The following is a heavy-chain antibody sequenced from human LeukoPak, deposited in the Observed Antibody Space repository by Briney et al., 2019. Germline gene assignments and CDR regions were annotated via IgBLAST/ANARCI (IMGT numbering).Heavy chain of an antibody. CDR1: GYTFTSYD. CDR3: ARVVDVGARGYSGYDLMDV. V-gene: IGHV1-8*01. J-gene: IGHJ6*03. D-gene: IGHD5-12*01. Sequence: ASVKVSCKASGYTFTSYDINWVRQATGQGLEWMGWMNPNSGNTGYAQKFQGRVTMTRNTSISTAYMELSSLRSEDTAVYYCARVVDVGARGYSGYDLMDVWGKGTTVTVSS. CDR2: MNPNSGNT.